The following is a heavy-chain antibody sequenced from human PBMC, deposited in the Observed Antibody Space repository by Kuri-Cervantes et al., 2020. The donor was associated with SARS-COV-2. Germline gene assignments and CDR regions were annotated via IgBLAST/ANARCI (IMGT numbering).Heavy chain of an antibody. CDR1: GGSFSGYY. Sequence: GSLRLSCAVYGGSFSGYYWSWIRQPLGKGLEWIGEINHSGSTNYNPSLKSRVTISVDTSKNQFSLKLSSVTAADMAVYYCARGRDYYDSSGYPDSEYFQHWGQGTLVTVSS. J-gene: IGHJ1*01. CDR2: INHSGST. CDR3: ARGRDYYDSSGYPDSEYFQH. D-gene: IGHD3-22*01. V-gene: IGHV4-34*01.